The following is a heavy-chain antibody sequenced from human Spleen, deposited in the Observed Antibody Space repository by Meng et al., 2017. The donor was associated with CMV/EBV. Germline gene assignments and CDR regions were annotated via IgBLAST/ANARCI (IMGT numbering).Heavy chain of an antibody. CDR1: GFTFSSYG. CDR2: ISGSGGST. D-gene: IGHD3-3*01. V-gene: IGHV3-23*01. CDR3: AKIITIFGGAFDI. Sequence: GGSLRLSCAASGFTFSSYGMHWVRQAPGKGLEWVSAISGSGGSTYYADSVKGRFTISRDNSKNTLYLQMNSLRAEDTAVFYCAKIITIFGGAFDIWGQGTMVTVSS. J-gene: IGHJ3*02.